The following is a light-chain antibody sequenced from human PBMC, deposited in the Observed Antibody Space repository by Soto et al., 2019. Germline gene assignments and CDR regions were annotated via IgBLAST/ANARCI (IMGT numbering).Light chain of an antibody. CDR2: DAS. V-gene: IGKV3-11*01. CDR3: QQHNNWPT. Sequence: TVLTHFPATLCCPPGEIAALSFRAGESVRTYLAWYQQKPGQSPRLLIYDASKRATGIPARFSGSGSGADFTLTISSLEPEDFAIYYCQQHNNWPTFGQGTRLEIK. CDR1: ESVRTY. J-gene: IGKJ5*01.